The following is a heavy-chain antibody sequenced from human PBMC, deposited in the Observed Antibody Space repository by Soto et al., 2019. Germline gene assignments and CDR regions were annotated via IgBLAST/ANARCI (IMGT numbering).Heavy chain of an antibody. CDR3: ARDKVTMVRGVINYYGMGV. CDR1: GFTFSSYG. J-gene: IGHJ6*02. Sequence: GSLRLSCAASGFTFSSYGMHWVRQAPGKGLEWVAVIWYDGSNKYYADSVKGRFTISRDNSKNTLYLQMNSLRAEDTAVYYCARDKVTMVRGVINYYGMGVWGQGTTVTVSS. CDR2: IWYDGSNK. D-gene: IGHD3-10*01. V-gene: IGHV3-33*01.